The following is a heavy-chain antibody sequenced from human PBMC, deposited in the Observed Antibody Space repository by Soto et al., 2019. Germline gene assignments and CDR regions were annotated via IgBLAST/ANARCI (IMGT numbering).Heavy chain of an antibody. V-gene: IGHV4-59*08. CDR3: ARHLGICTITSCYGHYYYMDF. CDR2: IYYSGST. Sequence: SETLSLTCTVSGGSISSYYWSWIRQPPGKGLEWIGYIYYSGSTNYNPSLKSRVTISLDTSKNQFSLKLRSVTAADTAVFYCARHLGICTITSCYGHYYYMDFWGRGTTVTVSS. D-gene: IGHD2-2*01. CDR1: GGSISSYY. J-gene: IGHJ6*03.